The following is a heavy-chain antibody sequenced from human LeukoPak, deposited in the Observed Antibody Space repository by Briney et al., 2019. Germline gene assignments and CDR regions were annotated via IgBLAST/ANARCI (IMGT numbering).Heavy chain of an antibody. Sequence: GGSLRLSCAASGFTFSSYTMNWVRQAPGKGLEWVSSICRSSSYIYYADSVKGRYTISRDNAKNSLYLQMNSLRAEDTAVYYCARDGGYGMDVWGKGTTVTVSS. D-gene: IGHD3-16*01. CDR3: ARDGGYGMDV. CDR1: GFTFSSYT. J-gene: IGHJ6*04. V-gene: IGHV3-21*01. CDR2: ICRSSSYI.